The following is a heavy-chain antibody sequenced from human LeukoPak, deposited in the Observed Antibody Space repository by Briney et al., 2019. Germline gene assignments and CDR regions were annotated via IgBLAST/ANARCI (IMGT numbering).Heavy chain of an antibody. J-gene: IGHJ4*02. CDR2: ISGSGGST. CDR1: GFTFSSYA. Sequence: GGSLRLSCAASGFTFSSYAMSWVRQAPGKGLEWVSGISGSGGSTYYADSVKGRFTISRDNAKNSLYLQMNSLRAEDTAVYYCARDHRGVFDYWGQGTLVTVSP. CDR3: ARDHRGVFDY. D-gene: IGHD3-10*01. V-gene: IGHV3-23*01.